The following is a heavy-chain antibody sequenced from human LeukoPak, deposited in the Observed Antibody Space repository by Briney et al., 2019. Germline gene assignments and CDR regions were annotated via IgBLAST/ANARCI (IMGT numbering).Heavy chain of an antibody. D-gene: IGHD6-19*01. CDR3: ARLNGQWLVRGGYYFDY. V-gene: IGHV4-34*01. CDR2: INHSGST. J-gene: IGHJ4*02. CDR1: GGPFSGYY. Sequence: SEALSLTCAVYGGPFSGYYWSWIRQPPGKGLEWIGEINHSGSTNYNPSLKSRVTISVDTSKNQFSLKLSSVTAADTAVYYCARLNGQWLVRGGYYFDYWGQGTLVTVSS.